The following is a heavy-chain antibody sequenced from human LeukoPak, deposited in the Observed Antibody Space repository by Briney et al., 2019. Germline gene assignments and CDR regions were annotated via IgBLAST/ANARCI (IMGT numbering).Heavy chain of an antibody. CDR1: GITLSNYG. CDR3: AKRGVVIRVILVGFHKEAYYFES. Sequence: GGSLRLSCAVSGITLSNYGMSWVRQAPGKGLEWVAGISDSGGSTKYADSVKGRFTIARDNRKNTLYLQMNNLRAEDTAVYFCAKRGVVIRVILVGFHKEAYYFESWGQGALVTVSS. V-gene: IGHV3-23*01. J-gene: IGHJ4*02. D-gene: IGHD3/OR15-3a*01. CDR2: ISDSGGST.